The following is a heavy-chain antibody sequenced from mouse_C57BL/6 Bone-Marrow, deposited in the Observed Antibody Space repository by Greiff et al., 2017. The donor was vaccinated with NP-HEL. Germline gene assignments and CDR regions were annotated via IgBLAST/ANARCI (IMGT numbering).Heavy chain of an antibody. J-gene: IGHJ3*01. CDR2: ISYDGSN. V-gene: IGHV3-6*01. Sequence: EVKLQESGPGLVKPSQSLSLTCSVTGYSITSGYYWNWIRQFPGNKLEWMGYISYDGSNNYNPSLKNRISITRDTSKNQFFLKLNSVTTEDTATYYCARGGNYSAWFAYWGQGTLVTVSA. CDR3: ARGGNYSAWFAY. CDR1: GYSITSGYY. D-gene: IGHD2-1*01.